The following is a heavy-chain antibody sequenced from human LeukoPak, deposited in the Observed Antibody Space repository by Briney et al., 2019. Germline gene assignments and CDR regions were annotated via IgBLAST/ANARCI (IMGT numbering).Heavy chain of an antibody. Sequence: GGSLRLSCAASGFTVNNNYMSWVRQAPGKGLEWVSVIHSGGSTYYADSVKGRFTISRDNSKNTLYLQMNSLRAEDTAVYYCTTGPLLRYFDWLLLAREDRDYRGQGTLVTVSS. CDR1: GFTVNNNY. J-gene: IGHJ4*02. CDR2: IHSGGST. V-gene: IGHV3-66*01. D-gene: IGHD3-9*01. CDR3: TTGPLLRYFDWLLLAREDRDY.